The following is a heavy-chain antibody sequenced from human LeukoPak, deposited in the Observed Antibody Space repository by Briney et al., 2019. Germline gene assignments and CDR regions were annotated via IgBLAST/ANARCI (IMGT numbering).Heavy chain of an antibody. CDR1: GFTVSSNY. J-gene: IGHJ3*02. CDR2: IYSGGST. Sequence: PGGSLKLSCEASGFTVSSNYIHWVRQAPGKGLEWVSVIYSGGSTYYADSVKGRFTISRDNSKNTLYLQMNSLRAEDTAVYDCARDGLAVALGAFDIWGQGKMVTVSS. D-gene: IGHD6-19*01. V-gene: IGHV3-53*01. CDR3: ARDGLAVALGAFDI.